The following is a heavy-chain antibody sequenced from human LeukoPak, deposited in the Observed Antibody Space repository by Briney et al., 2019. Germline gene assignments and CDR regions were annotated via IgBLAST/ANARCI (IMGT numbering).Heavy chain of an antibody. CDR2: ISSRSFTI. CDR3: AREGSSAFDY. V-gene: IGHV3-48*01. D-gene: IGHD6-13*01. J-gene: IGHJ4*02. Sequence: GGSLRLSCAASGFTFSAYSMNWVRQAPGEGLDWVSYISSRSFTIYYADSVKGRFTISRDNSKNTLYLQMNSLRAEDTAVYYCAREGSSAFDYWGQGTLVTVSS. CDR1: GFTFSAYS.